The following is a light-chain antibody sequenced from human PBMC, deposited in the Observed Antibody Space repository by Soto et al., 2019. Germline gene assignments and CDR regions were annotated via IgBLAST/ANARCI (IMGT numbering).Light chain of an antibody. V-gene: IGKV3-20*01. CDR1: QSVSSNY. J-gene: IGKJ1*01. CDR2: DAS. CDR3: QQYGSSPST. Sequence: EIVLTQSPGTLSLSPGERAILSCRSSQSVSSNYLAWYQQKPGQAPRLLIYDASSRATGIPDRFSGSGSGTDFTLTISRLEPEDFAVYYCQQYGSSPSTFGQGTKVEIK.